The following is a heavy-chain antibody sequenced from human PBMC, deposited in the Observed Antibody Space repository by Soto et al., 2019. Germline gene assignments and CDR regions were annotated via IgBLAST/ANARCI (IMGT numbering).Heavy chain of an antibody. J-gene: IGHJ4*02. CDR2: INHSGST. CDR3: ARGGKQWLQRHCDY. CDR1: GGSFSGYY. V-gene: IGHV4-34*01. Sequence: QVQLQQWGAGLLKPSETLSLTCAVYGGSFSGYYWSWIRQPPGKGLEWIGEINHSGSTTYNPSLKSRITISEDTAMNQLALKLSSVNASDTAVYYCARGGKQWLQRHCDYWGQGTLVTVSS. D-gene: IGHD6-19*01.